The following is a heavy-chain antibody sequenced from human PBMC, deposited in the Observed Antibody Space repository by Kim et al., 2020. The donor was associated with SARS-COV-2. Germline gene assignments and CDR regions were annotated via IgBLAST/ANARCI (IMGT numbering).Heavy chain of an antibody. D-gene: IGHD3-10*01. J-gene: IGHJ4*02. CDR1: GGTFSSYA. Sequence: SVKVSCKASGGTFSSYAISWVRQAPGQGLEWMGGSIPIFGTAYYAQKFQGRVTITADESTSTAYMELSSLRSEDTAVYDCSRDRTTMVRGRYYFDYWGQGTLVTVSS. V-gene: IGHV1-69*13. CDR2: SIPIFGTA. CDR3: SRDRTTMVRGRYYFDY.